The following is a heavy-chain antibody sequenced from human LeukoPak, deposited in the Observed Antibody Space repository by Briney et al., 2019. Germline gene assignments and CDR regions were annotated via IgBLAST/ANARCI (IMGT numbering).Heavy chain of an antibody. V-gene: IGHV4-30-2*01. CDR2: IYHSGST. Sequence: QTLSLTRAVSDGSISSGGYSWSWIRQPPGRGLEWIGYIYHSGSTYYNPSRKSRVTITENRSKKQCSLKLSSVTAADAAVYYCASPSQYYYYYGMDVWGQGTTVTVSS. CDR3: ASPSQYYYYYGMDV. J-gene: IGHJ6*02. CDR1: DGSISSGGYS.